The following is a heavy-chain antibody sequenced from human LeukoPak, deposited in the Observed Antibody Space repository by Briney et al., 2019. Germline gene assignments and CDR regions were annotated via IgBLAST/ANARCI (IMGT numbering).Heavy chain of an antibody. CDR3: AREARASGWFGENRDAFDI. V-gene: IGHV1-2*02. Sequence: ASLKVSCKASGYTFTGYYMHWVRQAPGQGLEWMGWISRNSGGTNYAQKFQGRVTMTRDTSISTAYMELIRLRSDDTAVYYCAREARASGWFGENRDAFDIWGQGTMVTVS. CDR1: GYTFTGYY. J-gene: IGHJ3*02. D-gene: IGHD3-10*01. CDR2: ISRNSGGT.